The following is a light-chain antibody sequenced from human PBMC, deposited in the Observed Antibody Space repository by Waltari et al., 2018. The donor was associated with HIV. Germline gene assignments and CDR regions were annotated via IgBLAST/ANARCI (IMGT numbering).Light chain of an antibody. CDR3: ATWDDSLSLWV. Sequence: QSVLTQPPSASGTPGQRVTISCSASNSNFGANYASGYQQFPGAAPKLLIYRNSQRPSGVPDRFSGSKSGTSASLAISGLRSDDEANYYCATWDDSLSLWVFGGGTKLTVL. CDR1: NSNFGANY. V-gene: IGLV1-47*01. J-gene: IGLJ3*02. CDR2: RNS.